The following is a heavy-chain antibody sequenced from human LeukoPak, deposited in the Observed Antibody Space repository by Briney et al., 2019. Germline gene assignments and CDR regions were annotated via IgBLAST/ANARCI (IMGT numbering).Heavy chain of an antibody. CDR1: GFTFSSNW. V-gene: IGHV3-74*01. CDR3: ARLGSQGGVAALDY. CDR2: INEDGSTT. J-gene: IGHJ4*02. Sequence: PGGSLRLSCAASGFTFSSNWMHWVRQAPGKGLVWVSRINEDGSTTNYADSVKGRSTIFRDNAKNTLYLQMNSLRAEDTAVYYCARLGSQGGVAALDYWGQGTLVTVSS. D-gene: IGHD6-25*01.